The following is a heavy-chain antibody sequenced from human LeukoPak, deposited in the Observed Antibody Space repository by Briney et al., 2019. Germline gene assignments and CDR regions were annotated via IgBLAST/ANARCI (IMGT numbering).Heavy chain of an antibody. D-gene: IGHD1-26*01. CDR2: IDTNTGNP. V-gene: IGHV7-4-1*02. CDR1: GYTFSSYG. CDR3: ARGSEVFPRLFDY. J-gene: IGHJ4*02. Sequence: GASVKVSCKASGYTFSSYGMNWVRQAPGQGLEWMGWIDTNTGNPTYAQGFTGRFVFSLDTSVSTAYVQISSLKSEDTAVYYCARGSEVFPRLFDYWGQGTLVTVSS.